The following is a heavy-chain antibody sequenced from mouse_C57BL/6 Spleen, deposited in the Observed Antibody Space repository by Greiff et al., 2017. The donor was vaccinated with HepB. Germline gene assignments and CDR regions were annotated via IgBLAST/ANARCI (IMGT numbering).Heavy chain of an antibody. J-gene: IGHJ4*01. V-gene: IGHV1-4*01. D-gene: IGHD4-1*01. CDR1: GYTFTSYT. CDR2: INPSSGYT. Sequence: ESGAELARPGASVKMSCKASGYTFTSYTMHWVKQRPGQGLEWIGYINPSSGYTKYNQKFKDKATLTADKSSSTAYMQLSSLTSEDSAVYYCAREESWDYAMDYWGQGTSVTVSS. CDR3: AREESWDYAMDY.